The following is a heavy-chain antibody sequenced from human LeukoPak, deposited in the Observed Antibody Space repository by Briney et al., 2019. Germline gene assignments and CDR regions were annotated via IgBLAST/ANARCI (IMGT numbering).Heavy chain of an antibody. CDR2: INHSGST. Sequence: PSETLSLTCAVYGGSFSGYYWSWIRQPPGKGLEWIGEINHSGSTNYNPSLKSRVTISVDTSKNQFSLKLSSVTAADTAVYYCARDGPMAAVDYWGQGTLVTVSS. V-gene: IGHV4-34*01. CDR3: ARDGPMAAVDY. D-gene: IGHD5-24*01. CDR1: GGSFSGYY. J-gene: IGHJ4*02.